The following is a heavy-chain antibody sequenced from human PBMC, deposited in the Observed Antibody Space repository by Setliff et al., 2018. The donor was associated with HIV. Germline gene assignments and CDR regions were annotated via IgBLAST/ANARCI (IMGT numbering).Heavy chain of an antibody. CDR2: IPSSSSYI. CDR3: VRLPFPPYCGGDCYSIDY. V-gene: IGHV3-21*01. Sequence: KPGGSLRLSCTTSGFTFSAYTMNWVRQAPGKGLEWVSSIPSSSSYIYYADSVKGRFTISRDNAKNSLYLQMNSLRAEDTAVYYCVRLPFPPYCGGDCYSIDYWGQGTLVTVSS. CDR1: GFTFSAYT. D-gene: IGHD2-21*02. J-gene: IGHJ4*02.